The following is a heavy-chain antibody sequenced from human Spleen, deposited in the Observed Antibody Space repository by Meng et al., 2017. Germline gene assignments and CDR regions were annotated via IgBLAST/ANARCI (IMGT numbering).Heavy chain of an antibody. J-gene: IGHJ2*01. CDR2: LYQGGTT. CDR3: GRVGGNSNRLDWYVDL. D-gene: IGHD1/OR15-1a*01. Sequence: SETLSLTCNVSGYSISKGFYWGWMRQPPGKRLEWIGSLYQGGTTYYNPSLKGRPTISVDTSKNQFSLRLNSVTAADTAVYFCGRVGGNSNRLDWYVDLWGHGTLVTVSS. V-gene: IGHV4-38-2*02. CDR1: GYSISKGFY.